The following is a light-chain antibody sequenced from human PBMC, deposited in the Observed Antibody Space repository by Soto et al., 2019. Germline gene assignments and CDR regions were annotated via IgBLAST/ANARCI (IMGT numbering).Light chain of an antibody. CDR1: NIGSKS. V-gene: IGLV3-21*02. Sequence: SYELTQPPSVSVAPGQTAKITCGGTNIGSKSVHWYQQRPGQAPVLVVYDDFDRPSGIPERFSGSNSGNTATLTISRVEAGDEADYFWQVWDSSSDLVVFGGGTKVTVL. J-gene: IGLJ2*01. CDR3: QVWDSSSDLVV. CDR2: DDF.